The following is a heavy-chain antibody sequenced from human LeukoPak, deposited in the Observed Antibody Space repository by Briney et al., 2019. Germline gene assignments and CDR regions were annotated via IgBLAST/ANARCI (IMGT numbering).Heavy chain of an antibody. CDR2: ISSSGSTI. J-gene: IGHJ4*02. D-gene: IGHD2-2*01. CDR1: GFTFSEYY. V-gene: IGHV3-11*01. Sequence: PGGSLRLSCAASGFTFSEYYMSWIRPAPGKGLGWGSYISSSGSTIYYADSVKGRFTISRDNAKNSLYLQMNSLRAEDTAVYYCAREYCSSTSCYSFLDYWGQGTLVTVSS. CDR3: AREYCSSTSCYSFLDY.